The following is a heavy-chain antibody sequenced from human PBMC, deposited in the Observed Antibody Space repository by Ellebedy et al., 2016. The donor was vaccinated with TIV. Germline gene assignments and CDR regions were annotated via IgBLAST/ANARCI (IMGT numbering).Heavy chain of an antibody. J-gene: IGHJ4*02. CDR3: TNGGLSNSPRHYFDP. Sequence: PGGSLRLSCAASGFTFSSYAMRWVRPAPGKWLEWVSTISDSGGRTFYADSVKCRFTISSANSKNTLFLQMNSLSADDTALYYCTNGGLSNSPRHYFDPWGQGTLVTVSS. V-gene: IGHV3-23*01. CDR2: ISDSGGRT. D-gene: IGHD5/OR15-5a*01. CDR1: GFTFSSYA.